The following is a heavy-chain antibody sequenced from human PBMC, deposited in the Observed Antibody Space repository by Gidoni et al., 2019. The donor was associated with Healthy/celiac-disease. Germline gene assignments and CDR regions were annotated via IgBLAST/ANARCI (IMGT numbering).Heavy chain of an antibody. CDR1: GWSFSGSY. Sequence: QVQLQQWGAGLLKRAETLSLTCAAYGWSFSGSYWSWIRPPPGQGLEWIGEINQSGSTNYNPSLKSRVTRSVDTSKNQFSLKLSSVTAADTAVYYCARGGREIRPWYFDLWGRGTLVTVSS. CDR2: INQSGST. CDR3: ARGGREIRPWYFDL. J-gene: IGHJ2*01. V-gene: IGHV4-34*01. D-gene: IGHD1-26*01.